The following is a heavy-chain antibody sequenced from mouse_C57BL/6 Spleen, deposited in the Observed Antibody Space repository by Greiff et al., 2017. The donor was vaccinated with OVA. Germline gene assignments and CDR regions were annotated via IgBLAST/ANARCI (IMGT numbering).Heavy chain of an antibody. CDR1: GFTFSDYY. Sequence: EVQVVESGGGLVQPGGSLKLSCAASGFTFSDYYMYWVRQTPEKRLEWVAYISNGGGSTYYPDTVKGRFTISRDNAKNTLYLQMSRLKSEDTAMYYCARDYAMDYWGQGTSVTVSS. CDR3: ARDYAMDY. CDR2: ISNGGGST. J-gene: IGHJ4*01. V-gene: IGHV5-12*01.